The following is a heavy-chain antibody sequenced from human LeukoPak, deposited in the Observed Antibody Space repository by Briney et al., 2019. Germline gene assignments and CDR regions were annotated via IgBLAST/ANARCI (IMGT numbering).Heavy chain of an antibody. CDR1: GFTVSSKY. D-gene: IGHD6-13*01. Sequence: PGGSLRLSCVVSGFTVSSKYMTWVRQAPGKGLEWVSVFYSSGTTNYADSVKGRFIISRDNSKNTLYLQMNSLRAEDTAVYYCASRGEYSSSSYGMDVWGQGTTVTVSS. J-gene: IGHJ6*02. CDR3: ASRGEYSSSSYGMDV. V-gene: IGHV3-53*01. CDR2: FYSSGTT.